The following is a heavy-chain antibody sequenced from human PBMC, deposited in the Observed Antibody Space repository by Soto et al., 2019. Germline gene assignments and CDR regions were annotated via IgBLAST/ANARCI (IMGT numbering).Heavy chain of an antibody. D-gene: IGHD5-18*01. J-gene: IGHJ4*02. CDR2: ISYDGSNK. CDR3: ARVDSTWIQRWSPLDY. V-gene: IGHV3-30-3*01. CDR1: GFTFSSYA. Sequence: QVQLVESGGGVVQPGRSLRLSCAASGFTFSSYAMHWVRQAPGKGLEWVAVISYDGSNKYYADSVKGRFTISRDNSKNPLYLRMNRLRAEDTAGYYWARVDSTWIQRWSPLDYWGQGTLVTVSS.